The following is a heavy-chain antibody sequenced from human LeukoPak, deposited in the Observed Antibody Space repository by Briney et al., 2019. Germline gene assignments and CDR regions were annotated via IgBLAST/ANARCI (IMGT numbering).Heavy chain of an antibody. CDR1: GYTFTSYY. Sequence: GASVKVSCKASGYTFTSYYMHWVRQAPGQGLEWMGIINPSGGSTSYAQKFQGRVTMTRDTSTSTVYMELSSLRSEDTAVYYCARAIGCSSTSCPHTYYYYGMDVWGKGTTVTVSS. D-gene: IGHD2-2*01. V-gene: IGHV1-46*01. CDR3: ARAIGCSSTSCPHTYYYYGMDV. J-gene: IGHJ6*04. CDR2: INPSGGST.